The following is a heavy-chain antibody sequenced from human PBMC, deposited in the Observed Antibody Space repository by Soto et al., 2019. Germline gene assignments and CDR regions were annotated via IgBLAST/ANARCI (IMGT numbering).Heavy chain of an antibody. CDR2: ISGSGGST. Sequence: PGESLKISCAASGFTFSSYAMSWVRQAPGKGLEWVSAISGSGGSTYYADSVKGRFTISRDNSKNTLYLQMNSLRAEDTAVYYCAKATGDLDYWGQGTLVTVSS. J-gene: IGHJ4*02. CDR3: AKATGDLDY. V-gene: IGHV3-23*01. D-gene: IGHD7-27*01. CDR1: GFTFSSYA.